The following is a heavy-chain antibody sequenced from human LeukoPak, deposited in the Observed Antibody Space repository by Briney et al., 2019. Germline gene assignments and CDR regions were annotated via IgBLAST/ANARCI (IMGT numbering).Heavy chain of an antibody. CDR3: ARHKPRAVVAREVNAFDI. CDR2: IYTRGST. D-gene: IGHD5-12*01. CDR1: GGHINSYY. J-gene: IGHJ3*02. Sequence: PSETLSLTGTVLGGHINSYYRSWIRQPPGKGLEWIGNIYTRGSTNYNPSLKSRVTISVDTSKNQFSLKLSSVTAADTAVYYCARHKPRAVVAREVNAFDIWGEGTMVTVSS. V-gene: IGHV4-4*09.